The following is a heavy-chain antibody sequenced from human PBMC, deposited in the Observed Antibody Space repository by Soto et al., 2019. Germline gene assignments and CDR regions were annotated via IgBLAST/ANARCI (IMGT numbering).Heavy chain of an antibody. CDR1: GFTFSSYT. Sequence: PGGSLRLSCAASGFTFSSYTMHWVRQAPGKGLEWVAVIPNDGRFKHYGDSVKGRFTISRDNSNNALNLQMNSLRPEDTAVYYCAREGGPAATSPDYWGQGILVTVSS. J-gene: IGHJ4*02. CDR3: AREGGPAATSPDY. V-gene: IGHV3-30*04. CDR2: IPNDGRFK. D-gene: IGHD2-2*01.